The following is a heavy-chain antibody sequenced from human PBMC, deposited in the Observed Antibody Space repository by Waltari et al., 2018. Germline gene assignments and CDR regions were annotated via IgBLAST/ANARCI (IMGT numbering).Heavy chain of an antibody. D-gene: IGHD3-3*01. V-gene: IGHV1-58*01. J-gene: IGHJ3*02. CDR1: GFTFTSSA. CDR3: AADSQYYDFWSGYNGDAFDI. Sequence: QMQLVQSGPEVKKPGTSVKVSCKASGFTFTSSAVQWVRQARGQSLEWIGWIVVGSGNTNYAQKFQERVTITRDMSTSTAYMELSSLRSEDTAVYYCAADSQYYDFWSGYNGDAFDIWGQGTMVTVSS. CDR2: IVVGSGNT.